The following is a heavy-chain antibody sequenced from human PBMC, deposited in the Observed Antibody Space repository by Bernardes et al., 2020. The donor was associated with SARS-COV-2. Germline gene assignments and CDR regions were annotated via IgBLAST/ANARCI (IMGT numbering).Heavy chain of an antibody. D-gene: IGHD1-7*01. J-gene: IGHJ4*02. V-gene: IGHV4-59*08. CDR1: GGSI. CDR3: ARTRGNRELFDY. CDR2: CNNSGAA. Sequence: SETLSLTCTVSGGSIWSWIRQPPGKGLEWSGYCNNSGAANYNPSLKSRVTISVDMSKNEFSLTLSPVTAADTAVYYCARTRGNRELFDYWGQGTLVTVSS.